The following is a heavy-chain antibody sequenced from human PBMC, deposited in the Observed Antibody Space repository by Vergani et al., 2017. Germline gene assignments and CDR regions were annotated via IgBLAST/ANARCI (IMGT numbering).Heavy chain of an antibody. Sequence: QVQLVESGGGVVQPGRSLRLSCAASGFTFSSYGMHWVRQAPGKGLEWVAVIPYDGSNKYYADSVKGRFTISRDNSKNTLYLQMNSLRAEDTAVYYCAKENDYGDFYFDYWGQGTLVTVSS. CDR2: IPYDGSNK. CDR3: AKENDYGDFYFDY. CDR1: GFTFSSYG. D-gene: IGHD4-17*01. V-gene: IGHV3-30*18. J-gene: IGHJ4*02.